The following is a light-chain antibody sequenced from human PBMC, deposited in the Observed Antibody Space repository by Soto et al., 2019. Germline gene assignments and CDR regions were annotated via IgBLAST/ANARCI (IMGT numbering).Light chain of an antibody. CDR3: CSYAGSSTPYV. V-gene: IGLV2-23*01. CDR1: SSGVGSYNL. J-gene: IGLJ1*01. CDR2: EGS. Sequence: QSALTQPASVSGSPGQSITISCTGTSSGVGSYNLVSWYQQHPGKAPKLMIYEGSKRPSGVSNRFSGSKSGNTPSLTISGLQAEDEADYYCCSYAGSSTPYVFGTGTKLTVL.